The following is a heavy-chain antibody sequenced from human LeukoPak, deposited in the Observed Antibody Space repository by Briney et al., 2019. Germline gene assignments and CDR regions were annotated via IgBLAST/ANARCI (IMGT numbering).Heavy chain of an antibody. CDR1: GGTFSSYA. CDR3: ARVMYYYDSSGSLTYNWFDP. CDR2: IIPIFGTA. V-gene: IGHV1-69*13. Sequence: SVKVSCTASGGTFSSYAISWVRQAPGQGLEWMGGIIPIFGTANYAQKFQGRVTITADESTSTAYMELSSLRSEDTAVYYCARVMYYYDSSGSLTYNWFDPWGQGTLVTVSS. D-gene: IGHD3-22*01. J-gene: IGHJ5*02.